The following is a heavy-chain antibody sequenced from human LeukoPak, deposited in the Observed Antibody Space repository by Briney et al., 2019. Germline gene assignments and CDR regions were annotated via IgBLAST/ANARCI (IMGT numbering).Heavy chain of an antibody. Sequence: GASVKVSCKASGYTFTSYGISWVRQAPGQGLEWMGWISAYNGNTNYAQKLQGRVTMTTDTSTSTAYMELSSLRSEDTAVYYCARAYGSGSYYGMDVWGQGTTVTVSS. J-gene: IGHJ6*02. D-gene: IGHD3-10*01. CDR3: ARAYGSGSYYGMDV. CDR1: GYTFTSYG. CDR2: ISAYNGNT. V-gene: IGHV1-18*01.